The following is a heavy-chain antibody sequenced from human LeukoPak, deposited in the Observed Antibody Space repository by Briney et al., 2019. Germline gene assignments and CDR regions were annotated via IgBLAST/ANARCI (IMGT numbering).Heavy chain of an antibody. D-gene: IGHD1-14*01. CDR3: AKDIELAYNNIDF. Sequence: PGGSLRLSCAASGFTFDDYTMHWVRQPPGKGLEWVSLIGWDASSTFYADSVRGRFTISRDNNKNSLYLQMNSLRTEDTAIYYCAKDIELAYNNIDFWGQGTLVTVSS. CDR1: GFTFDDYT. CDR2: IGWDASST. J-gene: IGHJ4*02. V-gene: IGHV3-43*01.